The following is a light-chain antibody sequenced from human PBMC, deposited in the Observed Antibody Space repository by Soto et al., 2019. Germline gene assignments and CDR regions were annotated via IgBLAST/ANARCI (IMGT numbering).Light chain of an antibody. CDR2: DAS. CDR1: QSVNAV. CDR3: QQRSSWPLT. V-gene: IGKV3-11*01. Sequence: EIVLTQSPATLSLSPGERATLSCRASQSVNAVLAWYQQKPNQAPRLLIYDASNRAPGIPARFSGSGSGTVFSLTISSLEPEDFAVYYCQQRSSWPLTFGGGTKVDIK. J-gene: IGKJ4*01.